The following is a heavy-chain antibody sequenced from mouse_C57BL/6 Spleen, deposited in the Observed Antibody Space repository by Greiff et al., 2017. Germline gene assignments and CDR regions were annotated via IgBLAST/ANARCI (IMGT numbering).Heavy chain of an antibody. CDR3: ARERGSSPLDY. CDR1: GYTFTSYW. J-gene: IGHJ2*01. D-gene: IGHD1-1*01. V-gene: IGHV1-50*01. Sequence: QVQLQQPGAELVKPGASVKLSCKASGYTFTSYWMQWVKQRPGQGLEWIGEIDPSDSYTNYNQKFKGKATLTVDTSSSTAYMQLSSLTAEDSAVYDSARERGSSPLDYWGQGTTLTVSS. CDR2: IDPSDSYT.